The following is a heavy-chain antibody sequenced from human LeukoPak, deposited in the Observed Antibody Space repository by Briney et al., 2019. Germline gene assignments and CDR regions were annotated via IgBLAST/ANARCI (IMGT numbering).Heavy chain of an antibody. CDR1: GYSFTSYW. Sequence: GESLKISCQGSGYSFTSYWITWVRQMPGKGLEWMGMIAPTDSYTNYSPSFQGHVTISVGKSISTAYLQWSSLKASDTAMYSCASGSGTYSPDYWGQGTLVTVSS. D-gene: IGHD3-10*01. CDR3: ASGSGTYSPDY. J-gene: IGHJ4*02. V-gene: IGHV5-10-1*01. CDR2: IAPTDSYT.